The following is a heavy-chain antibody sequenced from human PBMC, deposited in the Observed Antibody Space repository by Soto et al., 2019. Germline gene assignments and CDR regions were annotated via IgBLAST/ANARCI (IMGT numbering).Heavy chain of an antibody. CDR3: ARGNAVYCSSIACPFDY. Sequence: PGESLKISCKGSGYSFTSYWIGWVRQMPGKGLEWMGIIYPGDSDTTYSPSFHGQVTISADKSINTAYLQWSSLKASDTAMYYCARGNAVYCSSIACPFDYWGRGTLVTVSS. J-gene: IGHJ4*02. CDR1: GYSFTSYW. V-gene: IGHV5-51*01. CDR2: IYPGDSDT. D-gene: IGHD2-2*01.